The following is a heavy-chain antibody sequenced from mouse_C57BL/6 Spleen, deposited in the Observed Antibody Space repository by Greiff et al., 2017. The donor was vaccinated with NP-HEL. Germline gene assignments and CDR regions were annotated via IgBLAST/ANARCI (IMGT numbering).Heavy chain of an antibody. CDR3: ARWMFDRLYAMDY. D-gene: IGHD3-2*02. Sequence: QVQLQQPGAELVMPGASVKLSCKASGYTFTSYWMHWVKQRPGQGLEWIGEIDPSDSYTNYNQKFKGKSTLTVDKSSSTAYMQLSSLTSEDSAVYYWARWMFDRLYAMDYWGQGTSVTVSS. CDR1: GYTFTSYW. CDR2: IDPSDSYT. J-gene: IGHJ4*01. V-gene: IGHV1-69*01.